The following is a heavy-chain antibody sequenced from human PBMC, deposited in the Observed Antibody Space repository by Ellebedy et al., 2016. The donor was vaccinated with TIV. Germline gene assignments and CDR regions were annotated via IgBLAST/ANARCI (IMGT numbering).Heavy chain of an antibody. CDR3: SSWWFTPDS. J-gene: IGHJ4*02. CDR2: IRSTGSAK. V-gene: IGHV3-48*01. D-gene: IGHD2-15*01. Sequence: GESLKISCVASAFPFSNYNMNWVRQSPGKGLEWVSSIRSTGSAKYYAESVKGRFSISRDNAHDTLFLQMNSLRAEDTAVNFCSSWWFTPDSWGQGTLVIVSS. CDR1: AFPFSNYN.